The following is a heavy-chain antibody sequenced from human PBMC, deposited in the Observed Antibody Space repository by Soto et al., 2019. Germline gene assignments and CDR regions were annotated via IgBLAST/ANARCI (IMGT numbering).Heavy chain of an antibody. CDR2: ISSSTSTSI. Sequence: GGSLRLSCVASGFTFSSYSMNWVRQAPGKGLEWVSYISSSTSTSIYYADSVKGRITISRDNGKNSLYLQMNSLRAEDTAVYYCARSDYIRGSYSPAFDSWGQGTLVTVSS. CDR1: GFTFSSYS. CDR3: ARSDYIRGSYSPAFDS. D-gene: IGHD3-16*01. V-gene: IGHV3-48*01. J-gene: IGHJ4*02.